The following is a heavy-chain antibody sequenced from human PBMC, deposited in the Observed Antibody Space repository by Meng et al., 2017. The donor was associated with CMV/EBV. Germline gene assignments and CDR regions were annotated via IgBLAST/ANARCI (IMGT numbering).Heavy chain of an antibody. CDR2: IYYSGST. D-gene: IGHD7-27*01. CDR1: GGSVSSGSYY. CDR3: ARIITGEKGRWFDP. Sequence: SETLSLTCTVSGGSVSSGSYYWSWIRQPPGKGLEWIGYIYYSGSTNYNPSLKRRVTISVDTSKNQFSLKLSSVTAADTAVYYCARIITGEKGRWFDPWGQGTLVTVSS. J-gene: IGHJ5*02. V-gene: IGHV4-61*01.